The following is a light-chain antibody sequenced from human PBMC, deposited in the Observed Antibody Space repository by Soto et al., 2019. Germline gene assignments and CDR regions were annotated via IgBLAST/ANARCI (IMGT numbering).Light chain of an antibody. Sequence: DIQMTQSPSSLSASVGDRVTITCRASQSIFNYLNWYQQRPGRAPQLLIYSASSLQSGVPSRFSGSGFGTDFTLTISSLQPEDYAIHFCQQSHTSRAFGQGTKVEV. V-gene: IGKV1-39*01. CDR2: SAS. J-gene: IGKJ1*01. CDR3: QQSHTSRA. CDR1: QSIFNY.